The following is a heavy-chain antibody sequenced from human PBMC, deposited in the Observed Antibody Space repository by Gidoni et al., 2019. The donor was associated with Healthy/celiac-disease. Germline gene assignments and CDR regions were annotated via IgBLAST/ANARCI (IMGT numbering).Heavy chain of an antibody. CDR3: ARGRRYSSSWYAQIQSCAFDI. CDR2: INHSGST. J-gene: IGHJ3*02. Sequence: QVQLQQWGAGLLKPSETLSLTCAVSGGSFSGYYWSWIRQPPGKGLEWIGEINHSGSTNYNPSLKSRVTISVDTSKNQFSLKLSSVTAADTAVYYCARGRRYSSSWYAQIQSCAFDIWGQGTMVTVSS. D-gene: IGHD6-13*01. CDR1: GGSFSGYY. V-gene: IGHV4-34*01.